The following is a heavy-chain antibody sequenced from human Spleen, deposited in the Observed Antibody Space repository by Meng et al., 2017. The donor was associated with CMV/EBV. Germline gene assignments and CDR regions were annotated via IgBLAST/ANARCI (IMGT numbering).Heavy chain of an antibody. CDR1: GGSISSSSYY. V-gene: IGHV4-39*01. Sequence: GSLRLSCTVSGGSISSSSYYWGWIRQPPGKGLEWIGSAYYIERTYYNPSLKSRLTISVDTSTNQFSLKLSSVTAADTAVYYCARGLTGYGMDVWGQGTTVTVSS. J-gene: IGHJ6*02. CDR3: ARGLTGYGMDV. CDR2: AYYIERT. D-gene: IGHD3-16*01.